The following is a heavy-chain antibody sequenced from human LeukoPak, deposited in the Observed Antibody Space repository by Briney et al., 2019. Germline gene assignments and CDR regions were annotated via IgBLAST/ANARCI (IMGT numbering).Heavy chain of an antibody. V-gene: IGHV4-59*08. CDR1: GGSISSYY. CDR2: IYYSGST. J-gene: IGHJ5*02. CDR3: ARGEIYYYDSSGYPNWFDP. D-gene: IGHD3-22*01. Sequence: SETLSLTCTVSGGSISSYYWSWIRQPPGKGLEWIGYIYYSGSTNYNPSLKSRVTISVDTSKNQFSLKLSSVTAADTAVYYCARGEIYYYDSSGYPNWFDPWGQGTLVTVSS.